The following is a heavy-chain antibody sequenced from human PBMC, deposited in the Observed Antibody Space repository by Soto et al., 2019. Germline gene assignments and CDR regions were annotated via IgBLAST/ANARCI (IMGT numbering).Heavy chain of an antibody. CDR1: GGSIRSYY. Sequence: SETLSLTFTVSGGSIRSYYWSWIRQPPGKILELIGHIFSTGTTHYNPSLKSRVTISIGTSENQLSLSLTSVPATDTAVYYCARKPQEPGDFKLWGAGRLDIVSS. V-gene: IGHV4-59*01. CDR2: IFSTGTT. CDR3: ARKPQEPGDFKL. J-gene: IGHJ4*02.